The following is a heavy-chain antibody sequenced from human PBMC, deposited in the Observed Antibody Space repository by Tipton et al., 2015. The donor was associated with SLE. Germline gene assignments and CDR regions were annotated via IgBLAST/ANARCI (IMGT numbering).Heavy chain of an antibody. CDR2: IYTSGST. J-gene: IGHJ4*02. CDR3: ARVRRIAARLDN. V-gene: IGHV4-4*07. D-gene: IGHD6-6*01. CDR1: GGSISSYY. Sequence: SLTCTVSGGSISSYYWSWIRQPAGKGLEWIGRIYTSGSTNYNPSLKSRVTMSVDTSRNQFSLKLSSVTAADTAVYYCARVRRIAARLDNWGQGTLVTVSS.